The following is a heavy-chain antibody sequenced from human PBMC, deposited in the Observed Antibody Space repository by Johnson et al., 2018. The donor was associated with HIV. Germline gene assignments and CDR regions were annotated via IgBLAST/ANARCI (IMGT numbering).Heavy chain of an antibody. J-gene: IGHJ3*02. CDR2: INWNGAST. CDR3: ARDRAIGGWSIDI. V-gene: IGHV3-20*04. Sequence: VQLVESGGGLIQPGGSLRLSCAASGFTFDDYGMNWVRQGPGKGLEWVSGINWNGASTGYADSVRGRFTISRDSSKNTLYLQMNSLRAEDTALYYCARDRAIGGWSIDIWGQGTMVTVSS. CDR1: GFTFDDYG. D-gene: IGHD2-15*01.